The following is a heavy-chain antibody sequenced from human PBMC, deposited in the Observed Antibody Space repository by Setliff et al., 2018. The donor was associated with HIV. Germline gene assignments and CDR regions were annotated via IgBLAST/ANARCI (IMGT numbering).Heavy chain of an antibody. CDR2: IIPILGIA. CDR1: GYTFTSYG. J-gene: IGHJ6*02. Sequence: SVKVSCKASGYTFTSYGISWVRQAPGQGLEWMGGIIPILGIANYAQKFQGRVTITADKSTSTAYMELSSLRSEDTAVYYCARRLPQYYYYDSSGPNYYGMDVWGQGTTVT. V-gene: IGHV1-69*10. CDR3: ARRLPQYYYYDSSGPNYYGMDV. D-gene: IGHD3-22*01.